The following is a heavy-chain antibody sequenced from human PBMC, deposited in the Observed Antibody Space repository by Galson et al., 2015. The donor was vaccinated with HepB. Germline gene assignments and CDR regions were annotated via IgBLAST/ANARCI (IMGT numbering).Heavy chain of an antibody. CDR2: LIPILDTT. CDR1: GGTFSSYT. J-gene: IGHJ4*02. V-gene: IGHV1-69*08. Sequence: SVKVSCKASGGTFSSYTISWVRQAPGQGFEWMGRLIPILDTTDYAQKFQGRVTISADKSTSTAYMELSSLRSEDTAVYYCARDVALGGGYFDYWGQGTLVTVSS. D-gene: IGHD3-10*01. CDR3: ARDVALGGGYFDY.